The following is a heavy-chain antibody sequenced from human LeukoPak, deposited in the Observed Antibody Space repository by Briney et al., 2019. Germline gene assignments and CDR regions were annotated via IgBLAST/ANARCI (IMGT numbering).Heavy chain of an antibody. J-gene: IGHJ3*02. D-gene: IGHD5-12*01. CDR1: GGSISSYY. CDR2: IYYSGST. CDR3: ARCPVDIVATENDAFDI. Sequence: SETLSLTCTVSGGSISSYYWSWIRQPPGKGLEWIGYIYYSGSTYYNPSLKSRVTISVDTSKNQFSLKLSSVTAADTAVYYCARCPVDIVATENDAFDIWGQGTMVTVSS. V-gene: IGHV4-59*12.